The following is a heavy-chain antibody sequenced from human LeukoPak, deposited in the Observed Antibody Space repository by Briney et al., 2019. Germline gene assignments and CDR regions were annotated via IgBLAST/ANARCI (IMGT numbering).Heavy chain of an antibody. D-gene: IGHD3-22*01. CDR1: GYTFTSFY. CDR2: VNPSGGNT. J-gene: IGHJ4*02. V-gene: IGHV1-46*01. CDR3: ARDNWGNYDIDY. Sequence: GASVKVSCKASGYTFTSFYIHWVRQAPGQGLEWLGIVNPSGGNTYYAQKFQGRITLNRATATSTVHMELSRLRSEDTAVYYCARDNWGNYDIDYWGQGTLVTVSS.